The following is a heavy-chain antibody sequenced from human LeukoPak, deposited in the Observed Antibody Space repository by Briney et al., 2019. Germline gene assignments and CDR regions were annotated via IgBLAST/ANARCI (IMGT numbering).Heavy chain of an antibody. CDR1: GGSFSGYY. V-gene: IGHV4-34*01. Sequence: SETLSLTCAVYGGSFSGYYWSWIRQPPGKGREWIGEINHSGSTNYNPSLKSRVTISVDTSKNQFSLKLSSVTAADTAVYYCARPIFQGSRCGGDCPRAFDIWGQGTMVTVSS. CDR2: INHSGST. CDR3: ARPIFQGSRCGGDCPRAFDI. D-gene: IGHD2-21*02. J-gene: IGHJ3*02.